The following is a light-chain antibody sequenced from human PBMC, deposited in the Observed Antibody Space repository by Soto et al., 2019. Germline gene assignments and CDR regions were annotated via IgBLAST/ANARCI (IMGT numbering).Light chain of an antibody. CDR2: ANN. Sequence: QPVLTQPPSVSGAPGQRVTISCTGSSSNIGAGYDVHWYQQLPGIAPKLLIYANNNRPSGVPDRFSGSKSGTSASLAITGLQAEDEADYYCQSYDSSVNYVFGTGTKLTVL. V-gene: IGLV1-40*01. CDR1: SSNIGAGYD. CDR3: QSYDSSVNYV. J-gene: IGLJ1*01.